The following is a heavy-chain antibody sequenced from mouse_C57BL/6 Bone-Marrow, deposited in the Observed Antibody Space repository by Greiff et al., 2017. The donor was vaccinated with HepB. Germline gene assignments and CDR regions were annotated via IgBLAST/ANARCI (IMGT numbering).Heavy chain of an antibody. CDR3: ARSDYAMDY. J-gene: IGHJ4*01. Sequence: VKLQESGAELVKPGASVKLSCKASGYTFTSYWMHWVKQRPGQGLEWIGMIHPNSGSTNYNEKFKSKATLTVDKSSSTAYMQLSSLTSEDSAVYYCARSDYAMDYWGQGTSVTVSS. CDR2: IHPNSGST. V-gene: IGHV1-64*01. CDR1: GYTFTSYW.